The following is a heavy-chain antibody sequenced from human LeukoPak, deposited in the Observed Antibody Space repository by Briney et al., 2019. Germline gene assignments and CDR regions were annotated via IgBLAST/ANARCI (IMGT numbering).Heavy chain of an antibody. CDR3: ARGGIVVVPAAMIAYYYGMDV. J-gene: IGHJ6*02. CDR1: GGSLSGYY. V-gene: IGHV4-34*01. CDR2: SNQSGST. D-gene: IGHD2-2*01. Sequence: SETRSLTCAGYGGSLSGYYWGWIRKPPGRGLEGIGESNQSGSTNYNPSLKSRVTISVDTSKNQFSLKLSSVTAADTAVYYCARGGIVVVPAAMIAYYYGMDVWGQGTTVTVSS.